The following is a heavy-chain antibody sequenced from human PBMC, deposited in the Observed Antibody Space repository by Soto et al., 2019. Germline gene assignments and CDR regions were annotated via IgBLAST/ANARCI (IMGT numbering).Heavy chain of an antibody. D-gene: IGHD3-10*01. Sequence: QVQLQESGPGLVKPSQTLSLTCAVPGGSIRSGDYYWSWIRQHPGKGLEWIGYIYYIESTYYNPSLKTRVTILVDTSKNQFSLKLSSVTAADTAVYYCARGLRFGDYYGMDVWGQGTTVTVSS. CDR3: ARGLRFGDYYGMDV. J-gene: IGHJ6*02. CDR2: IYYIEST. V-gene: IGHV4-31*11. CDR1: GGSIRSGDYY.